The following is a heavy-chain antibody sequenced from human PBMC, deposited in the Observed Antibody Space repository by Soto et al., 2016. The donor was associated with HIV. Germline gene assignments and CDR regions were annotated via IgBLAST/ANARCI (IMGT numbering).Heavy chain of an antibody. CDR1: GFTFDDYA. CDR2: ISGDGGST. V-gene: IGHV3-43*02. CDR3: AKVLAAAAPYYYYGMDV. Sequence: EVQLVESGGGVVQPGGSLRLSCAASGFTFDDYAMHWVRQAPGKGLEWVSLISGDGGSTYYADSVKGRFTISRDNSKNSLYLQMNSLRTEDTALYYCAKVLAAAAPYYYYGMDVWGQGTTVTVSS. J-gene: IGHJ6*02. D-gene: IGHD6-13*01.